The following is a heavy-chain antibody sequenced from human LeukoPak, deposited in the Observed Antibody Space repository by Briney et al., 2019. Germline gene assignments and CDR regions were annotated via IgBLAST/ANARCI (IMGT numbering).Heavy chain of an antibody. D-gene: IGHD6-13*01. CDR1: GFTVSSNY. Sequence: SGGSLRLSCAASGFTVSSNYMSWVRQAPGKGLEWVSVIYSGGSTYYADSVKGRFTISRDNSKNTLYLQMGSLRGEDMAVYYCARGLITGAAGTYYYYGMDVWGQGTTVTVSS. CDR3: ARGLITGAAGTYYYYGMDV. V-gene: IGHV3-53*05. CDR2: IYSGGST. J-gene: IGHJ6*02.